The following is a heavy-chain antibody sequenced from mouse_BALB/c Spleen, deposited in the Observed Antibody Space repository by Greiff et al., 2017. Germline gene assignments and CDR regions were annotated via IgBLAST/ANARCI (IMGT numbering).Heavy chain of an antibody. CDR2: ISSGGSYT. D-gene: IGHD1-1*02. Sequence: EVQGVESGGGLVKPGGSLKLSCAASGFTFSSYTMSWVRQTPEKRLEWVATISSGGSYTYYPDSVKGRFTISRDNAKNTLYLQMSSLKSEDTAMYYCARDHGGNSPGGYFDVWGAGTTVTVSS. J-gene: IGHJ1*01. V-gene: IGHV5-6-4*01. CDR3: ARDHGGNSPGGYFDV. CDR1: GFTFSSYT.